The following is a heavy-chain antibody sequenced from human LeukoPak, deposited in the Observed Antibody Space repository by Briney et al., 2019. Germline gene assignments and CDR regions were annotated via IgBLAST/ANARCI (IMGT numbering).Heavy chain of an antibody. V-gene: IGHV4-39*01. CDR3: VAAVAAIDY. Sequence: SETLSLTCTVSGGSIGSSSYYWAWIRQPPGKGLEWIGSIYYSGSTYYNSSLKSRVTISVDTSKNQFSLKLTSVTAAETAVYYCVAAVAAIDYWGQGTLVTVSS. CDR2: IYYSGST. D-gene: IGHD2-15*01. J-gene: IGHJ4*02. CDR1: GGSIGSSSYY.